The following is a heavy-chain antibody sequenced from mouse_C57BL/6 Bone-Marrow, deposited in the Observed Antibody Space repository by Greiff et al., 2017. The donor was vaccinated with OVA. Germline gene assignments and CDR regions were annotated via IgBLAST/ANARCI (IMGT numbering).Heavy chain of an antibody. CDR1: GYTFTSYW. Sequence: VQLQQPGAELVKPGASVKLSCKASGYTFTSYWMQWVKQRPGQGLEWIGEIDPSDSYTNYNQKFKGKATLTVDTSSSTAYMQLSSLTSEDSAVYYCARYTITTVVPFAYWGQGTLVTVSA. CDR3: ARYTITTVVPFAY. D-gene: IGHD1-1*01. CDR2: IDPSDSYT. J-gene: IGHJ3*01. V-gene: IGHV1-50*01.